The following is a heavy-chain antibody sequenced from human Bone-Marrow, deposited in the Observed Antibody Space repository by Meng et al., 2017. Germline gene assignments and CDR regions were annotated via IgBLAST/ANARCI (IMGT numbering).Heavy chain of an antibody. CDR3: ARVGYSGSRVTSYYFDY. CDR1: VGSISSGGYY. J-gene: IGHJ4*02. Sequence: APLQEPGPGLEKPPQTLSLTCSVSVGSISSGGYYWSWIRQHPGKGLEWIGYFYSSGSTYYNPSLKSLVTISVDTSKNQFSLKLSSVTAADTAVYYCARVGYSGSRVTSYYFDYWGQGTLVTVSS. V-gene: IGHV4-31*01. D-gene: IGHD1-26*01. CDR2: FYSSGST.